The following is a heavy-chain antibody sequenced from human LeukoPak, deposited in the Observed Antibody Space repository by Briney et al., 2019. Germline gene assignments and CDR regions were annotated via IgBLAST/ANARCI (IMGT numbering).Heavy chain of an antibody. V-gene: IGHV3-66*04. D-gene: IGHD3-3*01. J-gene: IGHJ4*02. Sequence: PGGSLRLSCAASGFTVSSNYMSWVRRAPGKGLEWVSVIYSGGSTYYADSVKGRFTISRDNSKNTLYLQMNSLRAEDTAVYYCARPRLTIFGVPPDYWGQGTLVTVSS. CDR1: GFTVSSNY. CDR2: IYSGGST. CDR3: ARPRLTIFGVPPDY.